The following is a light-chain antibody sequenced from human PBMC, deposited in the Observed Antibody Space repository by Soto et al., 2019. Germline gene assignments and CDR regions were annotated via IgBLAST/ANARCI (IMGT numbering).Light chain of an antibody. CDR2: DVS. CDR3: SSYTSNSAYVV. V-gene: IGLV2-14*01. CDR1: SSDVGGYNY. Sequence: QSALTQPASVSGSPGQSITISCTGTSSDVGGYNYVSWYQQHPGKAPKVMISDVSDRPSGVSTRFSGSKSGNTASLTISGLQAEDEAEYYCSSYTSNSAYVVFGGGTKVTVL. J-gene: IGLJ2*01.